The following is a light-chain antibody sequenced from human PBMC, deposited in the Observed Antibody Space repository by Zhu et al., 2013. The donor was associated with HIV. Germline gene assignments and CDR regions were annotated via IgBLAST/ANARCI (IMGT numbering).Light chain of an antibody. CDR1: SSNIGKNY. CDR2: DNN. CDR3: GTWDSTLSAV. Sequence: QSVLTQPPSVSAAPGQKVTISCSGSSSNIGKNYVSWYQQVPGTAPKLLIYDNNKRPSGIPDRFSASKSGTSATLAITGLQTGDEADYYCGTWDSTLSAVFGGGTKLTVL. V-gene: IGLV1-51*01. J-gene: IGLJ3*02.